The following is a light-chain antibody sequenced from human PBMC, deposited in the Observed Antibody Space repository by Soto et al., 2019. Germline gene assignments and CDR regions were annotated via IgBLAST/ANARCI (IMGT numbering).Light chain of an antibody. Sequence: DIRMTQSPSTLSASVGDRVTITCRASQRISSWLAWYQQKPGKAPKLLMYDVSSLERGVPSRFSGSGSGTDFSLTISSLHPDDIATYYCQHYDTYSRTFGQVTKVEIK. CDR3: QHYDTYSRT. CDR2: DVS. V-gene: IGKV1-5*01. J-gene: IGKJ1*01. CDR1: QRISSW.